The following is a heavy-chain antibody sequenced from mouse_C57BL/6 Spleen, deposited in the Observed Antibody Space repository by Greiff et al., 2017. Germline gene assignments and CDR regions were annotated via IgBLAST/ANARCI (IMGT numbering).Heavy chain of an antibody. CDR1: GFTFSDYY. CDR3: ARAYYDGSSCYFDY. CDR2: INYDGSST. V-gene: IGHV5-16*01. J-gene: IGHJ2*01. D-gene: IGHD1-1*01. Sequence: EVKLMESEGGLVQPGSSMKLSCTASGFTFSDYYMPWVRQVPEKGLEWVANINYDGSSTYYLDSLKSRFIISRDNAKNILYLQMSSLKSEDTATYYCARAYYDGSSCYFDYWGQGTTLTVSS.